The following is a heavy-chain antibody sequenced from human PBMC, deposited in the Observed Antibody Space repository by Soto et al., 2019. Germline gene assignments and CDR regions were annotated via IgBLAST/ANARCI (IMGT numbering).Heavy chain of an antibody. CDR1: GGSISSYY. Sequence: SETLSLTCTVSGGSISSYYWSWIRQPPGKGLEWIGYIYYSGSTNYNPSLKSRVTISVDTSKSQFSLKLSSVTAADTAVYYCATLADSGYDWVFFDYWGQGTLVTVSS. J-gene: IGHJ4*02. V-gene: IGHV4-59*08. CDR3: ATLADSGYDWVFFDY. CDR2: IYYSGST. D-gene: IGHD5-12*01.